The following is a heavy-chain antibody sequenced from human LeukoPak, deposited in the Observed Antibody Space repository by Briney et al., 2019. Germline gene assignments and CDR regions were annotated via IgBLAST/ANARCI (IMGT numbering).Heavy chain of an antibody. D-gene: IGHD6-19*01. J-gene: IGHJ4*02. CDR1: GYTFTSYG. Sequence: AASVNVSCKASGYTFTSYGISWVRQAPGQGLKGMGWISAYNGNTNYAQKLQGRGTMTTDTSTSTAYMELRSLRSDDTAVYYCASGRSAAVAGLDCWGQRTLVTVSS. V-gene: IGHV1-18*01. CDR2: ISAYNGNT. CDR3: ASGRSAAVAGLDC.